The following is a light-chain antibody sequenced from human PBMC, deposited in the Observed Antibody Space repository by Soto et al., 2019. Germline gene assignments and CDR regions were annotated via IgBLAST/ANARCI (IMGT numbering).Light chain of an antibody. CDR3: QRYNNAPQA. CDR1: QAINKY. J-gene: IGKJ1*01. CDR2: DVS. Sequence: DIQMTQSPSSLSASVGDRVTITCRASQAINKYLAWYQQKPGKVPKLLIYDVSTLQSGVPSRFSGSGFGTDLILTISSLQPEDVATYYCQRYNNAPQAFGQGTKVEIK. V-gene: IGKV1-27*01.